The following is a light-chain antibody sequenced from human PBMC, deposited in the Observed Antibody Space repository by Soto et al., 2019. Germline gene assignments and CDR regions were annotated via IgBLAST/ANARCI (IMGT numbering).Light chain of an antibody. CDR1: NSNIGADYD. J-gene: IGLJ3*02. V-gene: IGLV1-40*01. CDR3: QSYDTTLSGWV. CDR2: ANN. Sequence: QSVLTQPPSVSGAPGQRVTISCTGTNSNIGADYDVHWYQHLPGTAPKLLLYANNNRPSGVPDRFSDSRSGPSASLAITGLQADDEADYSCQSYDTTLSGWVFGGGTQLTVL.